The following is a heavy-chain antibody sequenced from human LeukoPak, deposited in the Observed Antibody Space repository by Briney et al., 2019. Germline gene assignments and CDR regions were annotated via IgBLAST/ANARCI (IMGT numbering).Heavy chain of an antibody. V-gene: IGHV4-59*01. J-gene: IGHJ4*02. CDR2: IYYSGST. CDR3: ARSSGYYFPNDY. CDR1: GGSISSYY. D-gene: IGHD3-22*01. Sequence: PSETLSLTCTVSGGSISSYYWSWIRQPPGKGLEWIGYIYYSGSTNYNPSLKSRVTISVDTSKNQFSLKLSSVTAADTAVYYSARSSGYYFPNDYWGQGTLVTVSS.